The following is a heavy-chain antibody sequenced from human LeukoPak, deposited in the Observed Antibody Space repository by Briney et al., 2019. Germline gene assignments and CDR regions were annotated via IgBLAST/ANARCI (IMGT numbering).Heavy chain of an antibody. CDR2: FDPEDGET. D-gene: IGHD6-19*01. J-gene: IGHJ3*02. Sequence: EASVKVSCKVSGYTLTELSMHWVRQAPGKGLEWMGGFDPEDGETIYAQKFQGRVTMTRNTSISTAYMEPSSLRSEDTAVYYCARYQWLVRVRAFDIWGQGTMVTVSS. V-gene: IGHV1-24*01. CDR1: GYTLTELS. CDR3: ARYQWLVRVRAFDI.